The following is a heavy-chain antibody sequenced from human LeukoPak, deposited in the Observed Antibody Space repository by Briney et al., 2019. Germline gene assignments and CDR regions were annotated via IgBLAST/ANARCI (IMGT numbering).Heavy chain of an antibody. CDR1: GGSISSCY. J-gene: IGHJ5*02. Sequence: PSETLSLTCTVSGGSISSCYWSWIRQPPGKGLEWIGYIYYSGSTNYNPSLKSRVTISVDTSKNQFSLKLSSVTAADTAVYYCARVRYYYDSSGYGGDNWFDPWGQGTLVTVS. CDR3: ARVRYYYDSSGYGGDNWFDP. CDR2: IYYSGST. V-gene: IGHV4-59*01. D-gene: IGHD3-22*01.